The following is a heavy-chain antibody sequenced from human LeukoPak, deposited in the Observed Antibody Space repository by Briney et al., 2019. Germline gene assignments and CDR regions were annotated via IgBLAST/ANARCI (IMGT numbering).Heavy chain of an antibody. Sequence: ASLTLSYKASGNTFTRYGISWVRQAPGQGLEWMGIINPSGGSTSYAQKFQGRVTMTRDMSTSTVYMELSSLRSEDTAVYYCARDQRIAAPGVYWGHGTLVTVSS. CDR3: ARDQRIAAPGVY. J-gene: IGHJ4*01. CDR1: GNTFTRYG. V-gene: IGHV1-46*01. CDR2: INPSGGST. D-gene: IGHD6-13*01.